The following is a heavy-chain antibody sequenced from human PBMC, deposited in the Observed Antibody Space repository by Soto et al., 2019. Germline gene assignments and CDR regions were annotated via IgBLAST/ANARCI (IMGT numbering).Heavy chain of an antibody. CDR2: INHSGST. CDR1: GGSISSYY. Sequence: SETLSLTCTVSGGSISSYYWSWIRQPPGKGLEWIGEINHSGSTNYNPSLKSRVTISVDTSKNQFSLKLSSVTAADTAVYYCAREQWVYYYYYGMDVWGQGTTVTAP. D-gene: IGHD1-26*01. CDR3: AREQWVYYYYYGMDV. J-gene: IGHJ6*02. V-gene: IGHV4-34*01.